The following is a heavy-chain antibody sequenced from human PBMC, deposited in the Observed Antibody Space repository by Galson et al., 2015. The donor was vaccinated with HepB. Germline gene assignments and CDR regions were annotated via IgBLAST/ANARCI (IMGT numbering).Heavy chain of an antibody. CDR1: GYTFSNYW. Sequence: QSGAEVKKPGESLNISCKSSGYTFSNYWIGWVRQMPGKGLECMGIIYPDDSDTRYNPSFQGHVIMSADKSTSTAYLQWRSLKASDTAIYYCARHITAYGGLGGGDAFDIWGQGTKVTVSS. CDR3: ARHITAYGGLGGGDAFDI. V-gene: IGHV5-51*01. CDR2: IYPDDSDT. D-gene: IGHD4-23*01. J-gene: IGHJ3*02.